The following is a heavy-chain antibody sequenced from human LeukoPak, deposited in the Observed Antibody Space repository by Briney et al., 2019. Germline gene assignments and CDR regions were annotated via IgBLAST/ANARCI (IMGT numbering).Heavy chain of an antibody. Sequence: GGSLRLSCAASGFTFSTYWMHWARQLPGKGLVWVSRISPTGSTTSYADSVKGRFTVSRDNAKNTLYLQVNNLRAEDTAVYYCARGPNSNWSGLDFWGQGTLLTVSS. D-gene: IGHD6-6*01. CDR2: ISPTGSTT. CDR3: ARGPNSNWSGLDF. CDR1: GFTFSTYW. J-gene: IGHJ4*02. V-gene: IGHV3-74*01.